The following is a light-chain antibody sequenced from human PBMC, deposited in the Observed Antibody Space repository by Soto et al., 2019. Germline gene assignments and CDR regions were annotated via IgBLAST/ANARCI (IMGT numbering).Light chain of an antibody. J-gene: IGKJ2*03. Sequence: DIQVTQSPSSLSASVGDRVTITCQASQSIRTYLNWYQQRPGKPPKLLIHTASTLQTGVPSRFSGSGSGTDFTLTISSLQPEDFATYYCQQTYSTLNSFGQGTKLEIK. CDR3: QQTYSTLNS. V-gene: IGKV1-39*01. CDR2: TAS. CDR1: QSIRTY.